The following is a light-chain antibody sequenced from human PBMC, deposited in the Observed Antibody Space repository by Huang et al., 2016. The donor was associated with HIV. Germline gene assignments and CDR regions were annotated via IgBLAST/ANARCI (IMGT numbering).Light chain of an antibody. CDR3: QQYDNWPPT. V-gene: IGKV3-15*01. CDR2: GAS. CDR1: QSVSSN. J-gene: IGKJ1*01. Sequence: EIVMTQSAATLSVSPGERATLSCRASQSVSSNLAWYQQKPGQAPRLLIFGASTRATGVPARFSGSGSGTELTLIISSLQSEDFAVYYCQQYDNWPPTFGQGTKVKIK.